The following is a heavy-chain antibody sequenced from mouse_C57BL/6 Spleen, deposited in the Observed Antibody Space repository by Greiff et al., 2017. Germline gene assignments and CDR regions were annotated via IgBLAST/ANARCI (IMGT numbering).Heavy chain of an antibody. CDR1: GYSFTGYY. D-gene: IGHD1-1*01. CDR2: INPSTGGT. Sequence: VQLQQSGPELVKPGASVKISCKASGYSFTGYYMNWVKQSPEKSLEWIGEINPSTGGTTYNQKFKAKATLTVDKSSSTAYMQLNSLTSEDSAVYYGAGYYYGSRNFDYWGQGTTLTVSS. V-gene: IGHV1-42*01. CDR3: AGYYYGSRNFDY. J-gene: IGHJ2*01.